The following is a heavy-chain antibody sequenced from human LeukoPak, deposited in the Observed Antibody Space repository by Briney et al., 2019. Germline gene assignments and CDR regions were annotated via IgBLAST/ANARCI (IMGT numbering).Heavy chain of an antibody. V-gene: IGHV3-23*01. CDR2: ISGSGGST. CDR1: GFTFSNHA. CDR3: ATGWSLIRGVANWFDP. D-gene: IGHD3-10*01. J-gene: IGHJ5*02. Sequence: GGSLRLSCAASGFTFSNHAMSWVRQAPGKGLEWVSGISGSGGSTYYTDSVKARFTISRDNSKNMLYLQMSSLRTEDTAVYYCATGWSLIRGVANWFDPWGQGTLVSVSS.